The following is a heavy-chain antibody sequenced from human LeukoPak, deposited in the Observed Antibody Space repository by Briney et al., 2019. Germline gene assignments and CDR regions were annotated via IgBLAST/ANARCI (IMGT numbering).Heavy chain of an antibody. V-gene: IGHV3-30*18. CDR1: GFTFSSYG. J-gene: IGHJ1*01. Sequence: GGSLRLSCAASGFTFSSYGMHWVRQAPGKGLEWVAVISYDGSNKYYADSVKGRFTISRDNSKNTLYLQMNSLRAEDTAVYYCAKYPSSSPPYFQHWGQGTLVTVSS. CDR2: ISYDGSNK. CDR3: AKYPSSSPPYFQH. D-gene: IGHD6-13*01.